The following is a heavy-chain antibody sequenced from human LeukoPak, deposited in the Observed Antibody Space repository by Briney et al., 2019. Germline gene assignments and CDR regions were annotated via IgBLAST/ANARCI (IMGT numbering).Heavy chain of an antibody. J-gene: IGHJ4*02. CDR1: GFTFSDYA. Sequence: GGSLRLSCTASGFTFSDYAMSWVRQAPGKGLEWVSGISGSGGSIRYADSVKGRFIISRDNSKNTLYLQMNSLRAEDTVVYYCAKGGDGYNYYLDYWGQETLVTVSS. V-gene: IGHV3-23*01. CDR2: ISGSGGSI. CDR3: AKGGDGYNYYLDY. D-gene: IGHD5-24*01.